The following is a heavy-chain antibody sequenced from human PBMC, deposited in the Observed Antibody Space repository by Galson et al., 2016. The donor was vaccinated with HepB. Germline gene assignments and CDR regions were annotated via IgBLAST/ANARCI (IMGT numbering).Heavy chain of an antibody. D-gene: IGHD6-19*01. CDR2: IYYSGRT. V-gene: IGHV4-59*01. CDR3: ARDDSGGWYGFHYGMDV. J-gene: IGHJ6*02. Sequence: ETLSLTCTVSGASISGYYLSWIRQPPGKGLEWIGYIYYSGRTNYYPSLKSRVTISVDTSKNQSSLKLSSVTAADTAVYYCARDDSGGWYGFHYGMDVWGQGTTATVSS. CDR1: GASISGYY.